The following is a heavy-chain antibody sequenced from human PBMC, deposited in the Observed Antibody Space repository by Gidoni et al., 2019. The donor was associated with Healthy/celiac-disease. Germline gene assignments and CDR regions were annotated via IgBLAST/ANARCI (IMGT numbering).Heavy chain of an antibody. J-gene: IGHJ4*02. CDR1: GCTFSSYA. V-gene: IGHV3-30*01. Sequence: QVQLVDSGGAVVQPGRSLRLAGASYGCTFSSYAMHWVRQAPGKGLEWVAVISYDGSNKYYADSVKGRFTISRDNSKNTLYLQMNSLRAEDTAVYYCARGQGYWGQGTLVTVSS. CDR2: ISYDGSNK. CDR3: ARGQGY.